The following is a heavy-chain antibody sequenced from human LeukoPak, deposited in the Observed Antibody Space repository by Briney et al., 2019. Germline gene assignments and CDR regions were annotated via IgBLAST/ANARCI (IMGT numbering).Heavy chain of an antibody. Sequence: GGSLRLSCAASGFTFSSSYTSWVRQAPGKGLEWVSVIYSGGTTYYADSVKGRFTISRDNSKNTLYLQMNSLRAEDTAVYYCARDLIVGGNHDAFDIWGQGTMVTVSS. V-gene: IGHV3-53*01. CDR2: IYSGGTT. J-gene: IGHJ3*02. CDR1: GFTFSSSY. CDR3: ARDLIVGGNHDAFDI. D-gene: IGHD1-26*01.